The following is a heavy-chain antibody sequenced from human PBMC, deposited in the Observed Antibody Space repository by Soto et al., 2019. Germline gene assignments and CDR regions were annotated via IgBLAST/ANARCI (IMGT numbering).Heavy chain of an antibody. Sequence: PRGSLILSCSASGFTFSSYAMSWVRQAPGKGLEWVSLFSGSGGNTYYADSVKGRFTISRDNSKNTLYLQMNSLRAEDTAVYYCAKEKGKVAGPFDYWGQGTMVTVSS. CDR3: AKEKGKVAGPFDY. D-gene: IGHD6-19*01. CDR1: GFTFSSYA. CDR2: FSGSGGNT. J-gene: IGHJ4*01. V-gene: IGHV3-23*01.